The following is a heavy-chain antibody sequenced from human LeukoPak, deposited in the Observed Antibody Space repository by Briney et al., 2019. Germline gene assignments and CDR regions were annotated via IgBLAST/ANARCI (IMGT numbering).Heavy chain of an antibody. V-gene: IGHV1-69*05. CDR1: GGTFSSYA. Sequence: GSSVKVSCKASGGTFSSYAISWVRQAPGQGHEWMGGIIPIFGTANYAQKFQGRVTITTDESTSTAYMELSSLRSEDTAVYYCARGTYYGSGSPVGYWGQGTLVTVSS. J-gene: IGHJ4*02. CDR2: IIPIFGTA. CDR3: ARGTYYGSGSPVGY. D-gene: IGHD3-10*01.